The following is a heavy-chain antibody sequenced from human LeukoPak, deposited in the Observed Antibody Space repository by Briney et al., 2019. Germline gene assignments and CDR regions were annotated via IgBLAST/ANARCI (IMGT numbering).Heavy chain of an antibody. CDR2: ISYNGYT. V-gene: IGHV4-59*08. J-gene: IGHJ4*02. Sequence: SETLSLACAVSGGSISTYYWSWIRQSPGKGLEWIGYISYNGYTNYNPSLNSRVTMSVDTSKSQFSLRLSSVTASGTAVYYCARHLDYYGSGSYEFWGQGTLVTVSS. D-gene: IGHD3-10*01. CDR1: GGSISTYY. CDR3: ARHLDYYGSGSYEF.